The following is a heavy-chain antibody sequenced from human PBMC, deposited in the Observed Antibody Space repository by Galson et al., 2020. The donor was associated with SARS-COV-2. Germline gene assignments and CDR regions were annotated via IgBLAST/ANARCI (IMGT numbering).Heavy chain of an antibody. Sequence: SETLSLTCTVSGGSISSSSYYWGWIRQPPGKGLEWIGRIYYSGSTYYNPSLKSRVTISVDTSKNQFSRKLSSVTAADAAVYYCAGEEVDTAMVGWYFDLWGRGTLVTVSS. CDR2: IYYSGST. CDR1: GGSISSSSYY. V-gene: IGHV4-39*01. D-gene: IGHD5-18*01. CDR3: AGEEVDTAMVGWYFDL. J-gene: IGHJ2*01.